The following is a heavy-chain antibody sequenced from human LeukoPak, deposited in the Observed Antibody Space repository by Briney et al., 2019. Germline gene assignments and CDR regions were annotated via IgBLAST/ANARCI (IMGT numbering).Heavy chain of an antibody. J-gene: IGHJ6*03. CDR3: ASVQLERRHSRDYYYMDV. CDR2: IYHSGST. CDR1: GYSISSGYY. D-gene: IGHD1-1*01. Sequence: PSETLSLTCTVSGYSISSGYYWGWIRQPPGKGLEWIGSIYHSGSTYYNPSLKSRVTISVDTSKNQFSLKLSSVTAADTAVYYCASVQLERRHSRDYYYMDVWGKGTTVTVSS. V-gene: IGHV4-38-2*02.